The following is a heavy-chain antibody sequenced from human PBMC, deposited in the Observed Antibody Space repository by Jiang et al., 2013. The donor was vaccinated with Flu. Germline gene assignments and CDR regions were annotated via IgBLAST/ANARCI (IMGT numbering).Heavy chain of an antibody. CDR3: ARGLGLLRDAFDI. CDR2: ISSSSSYI. D-gene: IGHD3-22*01. J-gene: IGHJ3*02. V-gene: IGHV3-21*01. Sequence: VQLLESGGGLVKPGGSLRLSCAASGFTFSSYSMNWVRQAPGKGLEWVSSISSSSSYIYYADSVKGRFTISRDNAKNSLYLQMNSLRAEDTAVYYCARGLGLLRDAFDIWGQGTMVTVSS. CDR1: GFTFSSYS.